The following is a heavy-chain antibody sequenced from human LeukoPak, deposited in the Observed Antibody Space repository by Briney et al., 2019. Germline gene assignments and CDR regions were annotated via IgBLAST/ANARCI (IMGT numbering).Heavy chain of an antibody. V-gene: IGHV3-21*06. Sequence: GGSLRLSCAASGFTFSSHYMNWVRQAPGKGLEWVSSITSSSSDVFYADSVKGRFTISRDNAKNSLYLKMNSLRVEDTAVYYWAAALAIAVGGTTPGDYWGQGTLVTVSS. CDR3: AAALAIAVGGTTPGDY. CDR2: ITSSSSDV. CDR1: GFTFSSHY. D-gene: IGHD6-19*01. J-gene: IGHJ4*02.